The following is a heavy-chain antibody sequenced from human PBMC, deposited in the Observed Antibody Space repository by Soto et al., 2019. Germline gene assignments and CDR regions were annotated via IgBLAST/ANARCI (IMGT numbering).Heavy chain of an antibody. CDR1: GFSLSTSGVG. Sequence: QITLKESGPTLVKPTQTLTLTCTFSGFSLSTSGVGVGWIRQHPGKALEWLALIYWDDGKRYRPSLKSRLTISKDTKKNQVMLTMPNLVPVQTATCYCAHVRHPNCSYGMDVWGQG. V-gene: IGHV2-5*02. CDR2: IYWDDGK. CDR3: AHVRHPNCSYGMDV. J-gene: IGHJ6*02. D-gene: IGHD3-10*01.